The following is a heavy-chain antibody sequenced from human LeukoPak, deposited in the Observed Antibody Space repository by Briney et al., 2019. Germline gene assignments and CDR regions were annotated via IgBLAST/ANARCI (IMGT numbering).Heavy chain of an antibody. CDR1: GFTFSSYG. Sequence: GGSLRLSCAASGFTFSSYGMHWVRQAPGKGLEWVSTISGSGGNTYYADSVKGRFTISRDISRNTLYLQMNSLRAEDTAVYYCAKGRGYDYYYMDVWGQGTLVTVSS. CDR3: AKGRGYDYYYMDV. CDR2: ISGSGGNT. V-gene: IGHV3-23*01. J-gene: IGHJ6*03.